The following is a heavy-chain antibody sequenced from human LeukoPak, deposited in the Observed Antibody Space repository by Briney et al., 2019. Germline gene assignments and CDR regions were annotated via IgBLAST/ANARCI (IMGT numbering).Heavy chain of an antibody. CDR1: GFTFTDHY. V-gene: IGHV1-2*02. CDR2: IGPHSTFT. J-gene: IGHJ4*02. CDR3: VREGEGPLSKDFDY. D-gene: IGHD2/OR15-2a*01. Sequence: GASMKVSCKSFGFTFTDHYIHWVRQAPGQGLEWTGYIGPHSTFTSSPQEFQGRVTMTRDTSMTTAYMELTRLTSDDTAVYYCVREGEGPLSKDFDYWGQGTLVTVSS.